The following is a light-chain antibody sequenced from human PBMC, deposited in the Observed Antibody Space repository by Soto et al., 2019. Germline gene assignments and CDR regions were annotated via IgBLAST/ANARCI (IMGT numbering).Light chain of an antibody. CDR2: SNN. CDR1: SSNIGSNY. CDR3: AAWDDSRYWV. J-gene: IGLJ3*02. V-gene: IGLV1-47*02. Sequence: QSVLTQPPSASGTPGQRVTISCSGSSSNIGSNYVYWYQQLPGTAPKLLIYSNNQRPSGVPDRFSGSKSGTSASLAISGLRSEDEADYYCAAWDDSRYWVFGGGTKVTVL.